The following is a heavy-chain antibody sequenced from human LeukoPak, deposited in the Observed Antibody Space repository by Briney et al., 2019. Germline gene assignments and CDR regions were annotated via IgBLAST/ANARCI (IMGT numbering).Heavy chain of an antibody. CDR1: GGSISSGDYY. V-gene: IGHV4-30-4*01. CDR3: ARFRHYDYDSSWFDP. J-gene: IGHJ5*02. D-gene: IGHD3-10*01. CDR2: IYYSGST. Sequence: SETLSLTCAVSGGSISSGDYYWSWIRQPPGKGLEWIGYIYYSGSTYYNPSLKSRVTISVDTSKNQFSLKRSSVTAADTAVYYCARFRHYDYDSSWFDPWGQGTLVTVSS.